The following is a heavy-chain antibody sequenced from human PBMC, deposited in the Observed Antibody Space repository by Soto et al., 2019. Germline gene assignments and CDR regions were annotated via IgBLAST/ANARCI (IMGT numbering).Heavy chain of an antibody. CDR1: GGSFSGYY. D-gene: IGHD3-9*01. J-gene: IGHJ5*02. CDR3: ARGANVLRYFDWLFH. CDR2: INHSGST. Sequence: PSETLSLTCAVYGGSFSGYYWSWIRQPPGKGLEWIGEINHSGSTNYNPSLKSRVTISVDTSKNQFSLKLSSVTAADTAVYYCARGANVLRYFDWLFHWGQGTLVTVS. V-gene: IGHV4-34*01.